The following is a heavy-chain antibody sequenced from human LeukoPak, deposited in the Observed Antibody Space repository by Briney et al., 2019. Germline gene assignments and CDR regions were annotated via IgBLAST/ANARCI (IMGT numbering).Heavy chain of an antibody. D-gene: IGHD2-2*01. V-gene: IGHV3-74*01. J-gene: IGHJ4*02. CDR3: TKEGGDCSNYACPLGS. CDR2: INSDGSST. CDR1: GFTFSSYW. Sequence: GGSLRLSCAASGFTFSSYWMHWVRQAPGKGLVWVSRINSDGSSTSYADSVKGRFTISRDSSKNTLDLQMNSLGPEDTAVDYCTKEGGDCSNYACPLGSWGQGTLVTVSA.